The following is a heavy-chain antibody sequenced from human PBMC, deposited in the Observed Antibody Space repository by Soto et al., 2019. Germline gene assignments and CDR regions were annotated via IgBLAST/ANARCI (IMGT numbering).Heavy chain of an antibody. V-gene: IGHV4-59*01. D-gene: IGHD3-10*01. CDR2: IYYSGSN. J-gene: IGHJ4*02. Sequence: PSETLSLTCTVSGGSISSYYWSWIRQPPGKGLEWIGYIYYSGSNKYNQYLKSRVNISVDTSKNQLYLKLRSVTAADTAVYYCARAPRGNYGYPSYFDYWGQGTLVTVSS. CDR3: ARAPRGNYGYPSYFDY. CDR1: GGSISSYY.